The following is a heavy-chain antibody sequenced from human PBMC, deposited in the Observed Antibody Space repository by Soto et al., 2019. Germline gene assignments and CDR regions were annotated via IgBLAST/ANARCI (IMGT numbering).Heavy chain of an antibody. V-gene: IGHV3-23*01. CDR2: ISGSGGST. CDR1: GFTFSSYA. D-gene: IGHD3-10*01. CDR3: ARGSAGAAFDI. J-gene: IGHJ3*02. Sequence: PGGSLRLSCAASGFTFSSYAMSWVRQAPGKGLEWVSAISGSGGSTYYADSVKGRFTISRENAKNSLYLQMNSLRAGDTAVYYCARGSAGAAFDIWGQWTMVTVSS.